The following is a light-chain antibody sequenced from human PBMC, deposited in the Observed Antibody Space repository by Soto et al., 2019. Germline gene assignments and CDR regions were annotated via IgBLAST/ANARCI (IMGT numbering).Light chain of an antibody. J-gene: IGLJ1*01. V-gene: IGLV2-8*01. CDR2: EVS. Sequence: QSVLTQPPSASGSPGQSVTISCTGTNSDVGGYNYVSWYQQHPGKAPKLMIYEVSKRPSGVPERFSGSKSGNTASLTVSGLQAEDEADYYCQSYDRSLSGSFFGTGTKLTVL. CDR1: NSDVGGYNY. CDR3: QSYDRSLSGSF.